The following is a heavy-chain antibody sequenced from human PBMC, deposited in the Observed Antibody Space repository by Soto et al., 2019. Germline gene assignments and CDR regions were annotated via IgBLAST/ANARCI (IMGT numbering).Heavy chain of an antibody. CDR2: IIPIFGTA. V-gene: IGHV1-69*13. CDR1: GCTFRSYA. D-gene: IGHD6-13*01. J-gene: IGHJ5*02. Sequence: GASVKVSCKASGCTFRSYAISWVRQAPGQGLEWMGGIIPIFGTANYAQKFQGRVTITADESTSTAYMELSSLRSEDTAVYYCARVPMAAAGSYWFDPWGQGTLVTVSS. CDR3: ARVPMAAAGSYWFDP.